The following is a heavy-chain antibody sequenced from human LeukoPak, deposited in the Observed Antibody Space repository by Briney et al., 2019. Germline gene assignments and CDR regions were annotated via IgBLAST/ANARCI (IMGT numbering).Heavy chain of an antibody. Sequence: HPGGSLRLSCAASGFTFSSYGMHWVRQAPGKGLEWVAFIRYDGSNKYYADSVKGRFTISRDNSKNTLYLQMNSLRAEDTAVYYCAKDRVWFGELAPFDYWGQGTLVTVSS. CDR2: IRYDGSNK. D-gene: IGHD3-10*01. J-gene: IGHJ4*02. CDR3: AKDRVWFGELAPFDY. CDR1: GFTFSSYG. V-gene: IGHV3-30*02.